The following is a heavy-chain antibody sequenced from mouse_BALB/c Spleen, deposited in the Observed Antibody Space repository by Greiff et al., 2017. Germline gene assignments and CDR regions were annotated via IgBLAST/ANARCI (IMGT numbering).Heavy chain of an antibody. D-gene: IGHD4-1*01. CDR1: GFTFSSFG. Sequence: EVKLVESGGGLVKPGGSLKLSCAASGFTFSSFGMHWVRQAPEKGLEWVAYISSGSSTIYYADTVKGRFTISRDNPKNTLFLQMTSLRSEDTAMYYCARDSGTMDYWGQGTSVTVSS. V-gene: IGHV5-17*02. CDR2: ISSGSSTI. J-gene: IGHJ4*01. CDR3: ARDSGTMDY.